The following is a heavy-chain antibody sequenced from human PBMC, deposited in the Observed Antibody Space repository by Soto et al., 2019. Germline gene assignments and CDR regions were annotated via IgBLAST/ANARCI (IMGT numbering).Heavy chain of an antibody. J-gene: IGHJ4*02. V-gene: IGHV1-69-2*01. D-gene: IGHD1-26*01. Sequence: ASVKVSCKVSGYTFTDSYIHWVQQVPGKGLEWMGLVDPEDGQTAYAEKFQGRVTLSADTSTDTAYMQLSGLKSEDTAVYYCAIRRAYRNSWYYFDSWGQGTLVTVSS. CDR1: GYTFTDSY. CDR2: VDPEDGQT. CDR3: AIRRAYRNSWYYFDS.